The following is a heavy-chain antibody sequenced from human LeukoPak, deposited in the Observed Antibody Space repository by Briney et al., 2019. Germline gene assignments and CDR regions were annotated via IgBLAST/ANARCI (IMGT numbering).Heavy chain of an antibody. CDR1: GGSFSGYY. V-gene: IGHV4-34*01. D-gene: IGHD5-18*01. CDR2: INHSGST. J-gene: IGHJ4*02. Sequence: SETLSLTCAVYGGSFSGYYWSWIRQPPGKGLEWIGEINHSGSTNCNPSLKSRVTISVDTSKNQFSLKLSSVTAADTAVYYCARGRIARLPYFDYWGQGTLVTVSS. CDR3: ARGRIARLPYFDY.